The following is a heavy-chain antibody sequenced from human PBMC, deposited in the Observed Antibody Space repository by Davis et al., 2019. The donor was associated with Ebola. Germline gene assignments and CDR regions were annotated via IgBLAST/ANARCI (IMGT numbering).Heavy chain of an antibody. J-gene: IGHJ3*02. CDR2: IIPIFGTA. Sequence: SVKVSCKASGYTFTGYYMHWVRQAPGQGLEWMGGIIPIFGTANYAQKFQGRVTITADKSTSTAYMELSSLRSEDTAVYYCARAFGVVIPDAFDIWGQGTMVTVSS. D-gene: IGHD3-3*01. CDR1: GYTFTGYY. CDR3: ARAFGVVIPDAFDI. V-gene: IGHV1-69*06.